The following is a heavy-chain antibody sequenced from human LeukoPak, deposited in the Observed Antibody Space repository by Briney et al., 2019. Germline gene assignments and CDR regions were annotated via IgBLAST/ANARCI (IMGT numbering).Heavy chain of an antibody. CDR1: GYTFTSYY. J-gene: IGHJ4*02. Sequence: PWASVKVSCKASGYTFTSYYMHWVRQAPGQGLEWMGIINPSGGTTSYAQKFQGRITMTRDTSTSTVYMELTSLRSEEAAVYYCARAPPYPKWELPPHFDYWGQGNLVTVSS. V-gene: IGHV1-46*01. CDR3: ARAPPYPKWELPPHFDY. D-gene: IGHD1-26*01. CDR2: INPSGGTT.